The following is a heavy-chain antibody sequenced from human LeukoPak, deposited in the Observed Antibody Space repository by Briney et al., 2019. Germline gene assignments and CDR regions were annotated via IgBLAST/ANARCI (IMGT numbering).Heavy chain of an antibody. CDR2: LSFIDDST. CDR3: GREGYTSGYAGAFDT. V-gene: IGHV3-23*01. J-gene: IGHJ3*02. D-gene: IGHD2-2*01. Sequence: GGSLRLSCIASGSTLRNKIMTWVRQAPGKGLEWVSSLSFIDDSTYYADSVKGRFTISRDTSKNTLFLQMNSLIPEDTGVYYCGREGYTSGYAGAFDTWGQGTMVTVSS. CDR1: GSTLRNKI.